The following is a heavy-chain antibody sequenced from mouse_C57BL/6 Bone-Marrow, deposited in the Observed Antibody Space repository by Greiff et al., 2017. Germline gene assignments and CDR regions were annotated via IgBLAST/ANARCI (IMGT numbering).Heavy chain of an antibody. CDR3: TTGGLLAWFAY. CDR2: IDPEDGDT. CDR1: GFNIKDYY. D-gene: IGHD3-1*01. Sequence: EVQLQQSGAELVRPGASVKLSCTASGFNIKDYYMHWVKQRPEQGLEWIGRIDPEDGDTEYAPKFQGKATMTADTSSNTAYLQLSSLTSEDTAVYYCTTGGLLAWFAYGGQGTLGTVSA. V-gene: IGHV14-1*01. J-gene: IGHJ3*01.